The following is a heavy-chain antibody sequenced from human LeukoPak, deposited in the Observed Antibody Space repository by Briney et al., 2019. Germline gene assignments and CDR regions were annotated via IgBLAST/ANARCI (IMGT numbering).Heavy chain of an antibody. V-gene: IGHV3-23*01. Sequence: GGSLLLSCAASGFTFSSYSMSWVRQAPGKGLEWVSSINSGGSTFYADSVKGRFTISRDNSQNTLYLQMNSLTAEDTAVYYCAKRAAGYYFDHWGQGTLVTVSS. CDR1: GFTFSSYS. J-gene: IGHJ4*02. CDR3: AKRAAGYYFDH. CDR2: INSGGST. D-gene: IGHD6-13*01.